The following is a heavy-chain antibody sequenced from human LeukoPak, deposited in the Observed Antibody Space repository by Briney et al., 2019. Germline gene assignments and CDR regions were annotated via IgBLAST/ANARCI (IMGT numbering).Heavy chain of an antibody. J-gene: IGHJ6*04. CDR1: GFIFSDFY. D-gene: IGHD3-10*02. CDR2: ISSSGSTI. Sequence: GGSLRLSCAASGFIFSDFYMTWIRQAPGKGLEWVSYISSSGSTIYYADSVKGRFTISRDNAKNSLYLQMNSLRAEDTAVYYCAELGITMIGGVWGKGTTVTISS. CDR3: AELGITMIGGV. V-gene: IGHV3-11*04.